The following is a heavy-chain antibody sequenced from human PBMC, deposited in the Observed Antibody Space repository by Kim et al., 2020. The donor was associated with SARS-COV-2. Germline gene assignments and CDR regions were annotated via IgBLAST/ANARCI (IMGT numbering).Heavy chain of an antibody. CDR3: ARDHVGYNYSDY. D-gene: IGHD5-12*01. Sequence: LSLTCAASGFTVSSNYMSWVRQAPGKGLEWVSVIYSGGSTYYADSVKGRFTISRDNSKNTLYLQMNSLRAEDTAVYYCARDHVGYNYSDYWGQGTLVT. J-gene: IGHJ4*02. CDR2: IYSGGST. CDR1: GFTVSSNY. V-gene: IGHV3-66*01.